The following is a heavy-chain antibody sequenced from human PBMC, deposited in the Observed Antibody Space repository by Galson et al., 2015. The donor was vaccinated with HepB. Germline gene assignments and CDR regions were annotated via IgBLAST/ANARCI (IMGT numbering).Heavy chain of an antibody. CDR2: TYYRSQWST. J-gene: IGHJ4*02. D-gene: IGHD7-27*01. CDR3: AKSIHLGRGFDS. V-gene: IGHV6-1*01. CDR1: GDSVSSNTVG. Sequence: CAISGDSVSSNTVGWNWIRQSPSRGLEWLGRTYYRSQWSTDYAYSVKSRITINPDTSKNQFSLQLNSVTPEDTAVYYCAKSIHLGRGFDSWGQGTLVTVSS.